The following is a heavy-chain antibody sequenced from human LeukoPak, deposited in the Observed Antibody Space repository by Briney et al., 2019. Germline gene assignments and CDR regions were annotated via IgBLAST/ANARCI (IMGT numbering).Heavy chain of an antibody. CDR1: GGSFSGYY. J-gene: IGHJ3*02. Sequence: SETLSLTCAVYGGSFSGYYWSWIRQPPGKGLEWIGEINHSGSTNYNPSLKSRVTISVDRSKNQFSLKLSSVTAADTAVYYCARVDCGGDCYRAESDAFDIWGQGTMVTVSS. V-gene: IGHV4-34*01. CDR3: ARVDCGGDCYRAESDAFDI. CDR2: INHSGST. D-gene: IGHD2-21*02.